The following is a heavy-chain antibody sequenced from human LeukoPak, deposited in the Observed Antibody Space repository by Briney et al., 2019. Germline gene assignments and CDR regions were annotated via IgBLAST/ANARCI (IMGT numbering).Heavy chain of an antibody. Sequence: ASVKVSCKASGYTFTSYDINWVRRAPGQGLEWMGWMNPNSGNTGYPQSFQGRVTVTRNTSISTVYMELSGLGSEDTAVYYCARGGGDKYDSSGYHYYYYGMDVWGQGTTVTVSS. D-gene: IGHD3-22*01. CDR3: ARGGGDKYDSSGYHYYYYGMDV. CDR1: GYTFTSYD. J-gene: IGHJ6*02. CDR2: MNPNSGNT. V-gene: IGHV1-8*01.